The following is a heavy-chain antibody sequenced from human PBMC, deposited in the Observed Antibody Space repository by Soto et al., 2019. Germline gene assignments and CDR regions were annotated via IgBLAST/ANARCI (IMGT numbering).Heavy chain of an antibody. CDR1: GYTFTSYG. CDR2: ISAYNGNT. Sequence: QVQLVQSGAEVKKPGASVKVSCKASGYTFTSYGISWVRQAPGQGREWMGWISAYNGNTNYAQKLQGRVTRTTDTSTSTAYMELRSLRSDDTAVYYCARGLLGYSSSSRWYFDLWGRGTLVTVSS. CDR3: ARGLLGYSSSSRWYFDL. J-gene: IGHJ2*01. V-gene: IGHV1-18*01. D-gene: IGHD6-6*01.